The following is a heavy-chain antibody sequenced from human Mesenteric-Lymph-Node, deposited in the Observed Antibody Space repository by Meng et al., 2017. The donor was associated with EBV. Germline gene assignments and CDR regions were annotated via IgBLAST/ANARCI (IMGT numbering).Heavy chain of an antibody. CDR3: ARSTRGYSSSWFDY. CDR2: INPSGGT. J-gene: IGHJ4*02. D-gene: IGHD6-13*01. V-gene: IGHV4-39*01. CDR1: GFSLTTSGVG. Sequence: KESGPTLVKPTQTLTLTCTFSGFSLTTSGVGVGWIRQPPGKGLEWIGEINPSGGTNYSPSLKSRVTISLDTSKNQFSLKLSSVTAADTAVYYCARSTRGYSSSWFDYWSQGTLVTVAS.